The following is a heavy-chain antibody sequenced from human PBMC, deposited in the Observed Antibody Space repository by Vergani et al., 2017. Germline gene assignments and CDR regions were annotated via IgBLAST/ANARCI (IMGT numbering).Heavy chain of an antibody. CDR3: ARGDYGILTGYRY. CDR1: GYTFSNYY. CDR2: INPSGGHT. D-gene: IGHD3-9*01. Sequence: QVQVVQSGAEVKKSGASVKVSCKTSGYTFSNYYMHWVRQAPGQGLEWMGIINPSGGHTNYAQKFQGRVTMTRDTSTSTVYMELSSLRHEDTAIYYCARGDYGILTGYRYWGQGTLVTVSA. J-gene: IGHJ4*02. V-gene: IGHV1-46*03.